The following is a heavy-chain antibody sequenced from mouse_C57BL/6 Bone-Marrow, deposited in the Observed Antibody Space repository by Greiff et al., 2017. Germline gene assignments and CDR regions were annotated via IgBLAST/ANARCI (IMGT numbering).Heavy chain of an antibody. CDR3: ARCSSQSYFDY. D-gene: IGHD1-1*01. CDR1: GYSITSDY. V-gene: IGHV3-8*01. CDR2: ISYSGRT. Sequence: EVHLVESGPGLAKPSQTLSLTCSVTGYSITSDYWNWIRKFPGNKLEYMGYISYSGRTDYYPSLKSRISITRDTSKNQYYLQLNSVTTEDTATYYCARCSSQSYFDYWGQGTTLTVSS. J-gene: IGHJ2*01.